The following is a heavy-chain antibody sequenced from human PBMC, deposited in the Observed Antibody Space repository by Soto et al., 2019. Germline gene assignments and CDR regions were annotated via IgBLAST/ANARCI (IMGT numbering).Heavy chain of an antibody. J-gene: IGHJ4*02. CDR2: INAGNGNT. CDR1: GYTFTSYA. Sequence: QVQLVQSGAEVKKPGASVKVSCKASGYTFTSYAMHWVRQAPGQRLEWMGWINAGNGNTKYSQKFQGRVTITRDTSASTAYIELSSLRSEDTAVYYCARVSGIAVADVWGQGTLVTVSS. D-gene: IGHD6-19*01. V-gene: IGHV1-3*01. CDR3: ARVSGIAVADV.